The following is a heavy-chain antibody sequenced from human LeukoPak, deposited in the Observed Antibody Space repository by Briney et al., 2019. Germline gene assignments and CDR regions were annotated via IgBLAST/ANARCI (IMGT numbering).Heavy chain of an antibody. CDR3: ARKLRLGGNWFDP. CDR2: IYSCGST. V-gene: IGHV3-66*03. D-gene: IGHD1-26*01. J-gene: IGHJ5*02. Sequence: GGSLRPSCAASGFTVSSNYMSWVRQAPGKGLEWVSVIYSCGSTYYADSVKGRFTISRDNSKNTLYLQINSLRAEDTAVYYCARKLRLGGNWFDPWGQGTLVTVSS. CDR1: GFTVSSNY.